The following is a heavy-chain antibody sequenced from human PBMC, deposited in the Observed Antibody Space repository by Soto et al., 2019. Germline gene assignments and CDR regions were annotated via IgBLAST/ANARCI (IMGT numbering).Heavy chain of an antibody. J-gene: IGHJ6*02. CDR2: INSDGSST. CDR3: ARDNNGAGELYYYYYGMDV. Sequence: PGGSLRLSCAASGFTFSSYRMHWVRQAPGKGLVWVSRINSDGSSTSYADSVKGRFTIPRDNAKNTLYLQMNSLRAEDTAVYYCARDNNGAGELYYYYYGMDVWGQGTTVTVSS. D-gene: IGHD1-26*01. V-gene: IGHV3-74*01. CDR1: GFTFSSYR.